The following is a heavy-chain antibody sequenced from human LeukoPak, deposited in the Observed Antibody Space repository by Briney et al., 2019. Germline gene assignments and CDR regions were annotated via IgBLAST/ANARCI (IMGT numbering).Heavy chain of an antibody. CDR3: ARASSSSSWYSSGMDV. CDR2: IIPILGIA. D-gene: IGHD6-13*01. CDR1: GGTFSSYA. V-gene: IGHV1-69*04. J-gene: IGHJ6*02. Sequence: ASVKVSCKASGGTFSSYAISCVRQAPGQGLEWMGRIIPILGIANYAQKFQGRVTITADKSTSTAYMELSSLRSEDTAVYYCARASSSSSWYSSGMDVWGQGTTVTVSS.